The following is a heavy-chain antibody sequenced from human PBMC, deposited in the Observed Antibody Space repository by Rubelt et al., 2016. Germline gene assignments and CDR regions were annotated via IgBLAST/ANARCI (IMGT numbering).Heavy chain of an antibody. D-gene: IGHD3-3*01. V-gene: IGHV1-69*01. CDR3: AKYDFWSGSDAFDI. Sequence: QVQLVQSGAEVKKPGSSVKVSCKASGGTFSSYAISWVRQAPGQGLEWMGGIIPIFGTANYAQKFRGGVRITADESTSTAYMELSSLRSEDTAVYYCAKYDFWSGSDAFDIWGQGTMVTVSS. CDR2: IIPIFGTA. CDR1: GGTFSSYA. J-gene: IGHJ3*02.